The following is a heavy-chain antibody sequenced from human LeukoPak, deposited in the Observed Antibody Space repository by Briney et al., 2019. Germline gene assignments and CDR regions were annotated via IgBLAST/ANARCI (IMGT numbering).Heavy chain of an antibody. CDR3: TRDLGQWLLQGIFFDY. V-gene: IGHV1-18*01. CDR1: GGTFMRHS. Sequence: ASVKVSGMASGGTFMRHSISWVRQAPGQGPEWMGWISAYSTYNGNTNYAQKFQGRVTMTTDTSTSTAYMELRSLRSDDTAVYYCTRDLGQWLLQGIFFDYWGQGTLVTVSS. J-gene: IGHJ4*02. D-gene: IGHD5-12*01. CDR2: ISAYSTYNGNT.